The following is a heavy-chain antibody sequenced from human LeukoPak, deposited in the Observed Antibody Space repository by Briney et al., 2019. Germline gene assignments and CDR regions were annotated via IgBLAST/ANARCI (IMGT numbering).Heavy chain of an antibody. Sequence: GESLKISCKGSGYSFTNYWIGWVRQMPGKGLEWMGIIYPRDSDTKYGPSFQGQVTISADKSINTAYLQWSSLKASDTAIYYCARWGSSSLYYYYMDVWGKGTTVTVSS. J-gene: IGHJ6*03. CDR1: GYSFTNYW. CDR2: IYPRDSDT. CDR3: ARWGSSSLYYYYMDV. V-gene: IGHV5-51*01. D-gene: IGHD6-6*01.